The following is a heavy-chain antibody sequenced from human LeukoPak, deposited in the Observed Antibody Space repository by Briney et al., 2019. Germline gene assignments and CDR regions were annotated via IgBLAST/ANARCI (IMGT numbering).Heavy chain of an antibody. CDR1: GFTFSSYA. CDR3: AKVNKGGYDSFDY. Sequence: HSGGSLRLSCAASGFTFSSYAMHWVRQAPGKGLEWVAAISYDGSNKYSADSVKGRFTISRDNSKNTLYLQMNSLRPEDTAVYYCAKVNKGGYDSFDYWGQGTLVTVSS. J-gene: IGHJ4*02. D-gene: IGHD5-12*01. CDR2: ISYDGSNK. V-gene: IGHV3-30*04.